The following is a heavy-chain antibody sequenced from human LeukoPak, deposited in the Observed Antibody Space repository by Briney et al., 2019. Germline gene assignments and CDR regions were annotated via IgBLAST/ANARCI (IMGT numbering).Heavy chain of an antibody. CDR2: INPNSGGT. CDR3: ARVGSSSWYTLGLVWFDP. Sequence: ASVKVSCKASGYTFTSYGISWVRQAPGQGLEWMGWINPNSGGTNYAQKFQGRVTMTRDTSISTAYMELSRLRSDDTAVYYCARVGSSSWYTLGLVWFDPWGQGTLVTVSS. J-gene: IGHJ5*02. D-gene: IGHD6-13*01. CDR1: GYTFTSYG. V-gene: IGHV1-2*02.